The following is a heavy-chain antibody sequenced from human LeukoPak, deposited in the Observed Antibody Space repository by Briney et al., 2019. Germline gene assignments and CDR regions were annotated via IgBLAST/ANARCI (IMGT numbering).Heavy chain of an antibody. CDR3: AMIVVTDYYYYYMDV. J-gene: IGHJ6*03. Sequence: PETLSLTCTVSAASINNYYWSWLRQPPGKGREWIGYIYYSGNTNYNPSLKSRVIISVDTSKNQLSLKLSSVTAADTAVYYCAMIVVTDYYYYYMDVWGKGTTVTVPS. CDR1: AASINNYY. CDR2: IYYSGNT. V-gene: IGHV4-59*01. D-gene: IGHD4-23*01.